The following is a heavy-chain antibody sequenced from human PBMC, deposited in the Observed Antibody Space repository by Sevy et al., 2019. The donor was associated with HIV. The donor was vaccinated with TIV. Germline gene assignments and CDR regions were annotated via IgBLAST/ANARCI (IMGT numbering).Heavy chain of an antibody. CDR1: GFTFSSYA. D-gene: IGHD6-19*01. J-gene: IGHJ4*02. CDR2: ISGSGGST. V-gene: IGHV3-23*01. Sequence: GGSLRLSCAASGFTFSSYAMSWVRQAPGKGLEWVSAISGSGGSTYYADSVKGRFTISRDNSKNTLYLQMNSLRAEDTAVYYCAKDGPAVAGMGGYYFDYWGQGTLVTVSS. CDR3: AKDGPAVAGMGGYYFDY.